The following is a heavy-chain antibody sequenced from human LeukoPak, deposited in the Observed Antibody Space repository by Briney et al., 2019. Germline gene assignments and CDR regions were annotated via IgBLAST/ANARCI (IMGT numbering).Heavy chain of an antibody. Sequence: PGGSLRLSCAASGFTFTSYWMHWVRQAPGKGLVWVSRINSDGSRTSYADSVKGRFTISRDNAKNTLYLQMNSLRAEDTAVYYCAKDRGGSSGWYVKFDYWGQGTLVTVSS. CDR3: AKDRGGSSGWYVKFDY. CDR1: GFTFTSYW. CDR2: INSDGSRT. D-gene: IGHD6-19*01. V-gene: IGHV3-74*01. J-gene: IGHJ4*02.